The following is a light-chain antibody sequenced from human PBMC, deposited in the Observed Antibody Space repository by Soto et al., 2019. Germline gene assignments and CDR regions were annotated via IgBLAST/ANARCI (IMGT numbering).Light chain of an antibody. V-gene: IGKV1-9*01. CDR1: QGISSD. Sequence: DIQLTQSPSFLSASVGDRVTITCRASQGISSDLAWYQQKPGNAPKLLIYAASTLQSGVPSRFSGSGSGTEFTLTISSLQPEDFATYYCQQLNSYPFFTFGPGTEVEIK. CDR2: AAS. J-gene: IGKJ3*01. CDR3: QQLNSYPFFT.